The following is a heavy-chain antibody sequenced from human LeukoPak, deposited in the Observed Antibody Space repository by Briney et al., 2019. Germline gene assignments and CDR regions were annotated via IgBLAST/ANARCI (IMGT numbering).Heavy chain of an antibody. CDR2: IHYGGTT. Sequence: SETLSLTCTVSGGSICSGYYWAWIRQPPGKGLEWIGSIHYGGTTHYNPSLQSRVTISADTSKNQFALDLRSVTAADTAVYYCTRDIGDFVSDFWGQGTLVTVSS. CDR3: TRDIGDFVSDF. D-gene: IGHD2-21*02. J-gene: IGHJ4*02. CDR1: GGSICSGYY. V-gene: IGHV4-39*02.